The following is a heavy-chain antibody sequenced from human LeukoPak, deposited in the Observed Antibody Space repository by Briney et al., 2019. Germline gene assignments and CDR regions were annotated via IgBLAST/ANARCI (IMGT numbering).Heavy chain of an antibody. D-gene: IGHD6-19*01. CDR3: ARYREEDDGWYPDNDAFDI. CDR1: GFTFSSYW. CDR2: IKQDGSEK. V-gene: IGHV3-7*03. Sequence: GGSLRLSRAASGFTFSSYWMSWVRQAPGKGLEWVANIKQDGSEKYYVDSVKGRFTISRDNAKNSLYLQMNSLRAEDTAVYYCARYREEDDGWYPDNDAFDIWGQGTMVTVSS. J-gene: IGHJ3*02.